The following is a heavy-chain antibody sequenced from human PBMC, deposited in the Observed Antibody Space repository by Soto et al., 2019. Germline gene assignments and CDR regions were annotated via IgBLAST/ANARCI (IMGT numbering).Heavy chain of an antibody. CDR2: INKDGSGK. Sequence: EVQLVESGGGLVQPGGSLRLSCAASGFTFSSFYMSWVRQAPGKGLEWVANINKDGSGKYYVDSVKGRFTISRDNAKNSLYLQMNSLRAEDTAVYHCGRWSSGMDYWGQGTLVTVSS. CDR3: GRWSSGMDY. D-gene: IGHD3-3*01. J-gene: IGHJ4*02. CDR1: GFTFSSFY. V-gene: IGHV3-7*01.